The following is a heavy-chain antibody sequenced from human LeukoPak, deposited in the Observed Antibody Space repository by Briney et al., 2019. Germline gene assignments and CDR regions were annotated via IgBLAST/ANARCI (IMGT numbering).Heavy chain of an antibody. Sequence: ASVKVSCKASGGTFSSYAISWVRQAPGQGLEWMGGIIPIFGTANYAQKFQGRVTITADESTSTAYMELSSLRSEDTAVYYCARGAPRYCGGDCYVLGDYWGQGTLVTVSS. CDR2: IIPIFGTA. J-gene: IGHJ4*02. CDR1: GGTFSSYA. V-gene: IGHV1-69*13. D-gene: IGHD2-21*02. CDR3: ARGAPRYCGGDCYVLGDY.